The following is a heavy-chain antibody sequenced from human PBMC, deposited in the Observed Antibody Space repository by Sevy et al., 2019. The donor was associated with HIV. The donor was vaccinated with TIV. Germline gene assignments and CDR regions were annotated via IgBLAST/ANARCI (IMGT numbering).Heavy chain of an antibody. Sequence: GESLKISCKGSGYSFTSYWIGWVRQMPVKGLEWMGIIYPGDSDTRYSPSFQGQVTISADKSISTAYLQWSSLKASDTAMYYCARQGDEYSSSWYRWFDPWGQGTLVTISS. CDR3: ARQGDEYSSSWYRWFDP. V-gene: IGHV5-51*01. CDR1: GYSFTSYW. CDR2: IYPGDSDT. D-gene: IGHD6-13*01. J-gene: IGHJ5*02.